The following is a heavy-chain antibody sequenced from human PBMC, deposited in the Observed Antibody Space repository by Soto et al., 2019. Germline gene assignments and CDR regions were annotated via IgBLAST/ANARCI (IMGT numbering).Heavy chain of an antibody. CDR3: ASSYDMDV. CDR2: ISSDGTGT. D-gene: IGHD3-22*01. V-gene: IGHV3-74*03. J-gene: IGHJ6*02. CDR1: GFTFSDYW. Sequence: EMQLVESGGDLVQPGGSLRLSCTASGFTFSDYWMHWVRHAPGKGLVWVSRISSDGTGTTYADTVKGRYTISRDNAKNTLYLQMNSLRDADTAVYYSASSYDMDVWGQGTTVTVSS.